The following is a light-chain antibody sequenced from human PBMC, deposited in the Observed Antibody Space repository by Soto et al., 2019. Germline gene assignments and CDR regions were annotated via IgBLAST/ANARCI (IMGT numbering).Light chain of an antibody. Sequence: DIQMTQSPSSLSASVGDRVTITSRASQSMSRYLNWYQQKPGKAPKLLIYTASSFQNGVPSRFSGSGSVTDFSLSSSSLQPEDVAIYYCQQRYSTPRTLGQGTKLDIK. J-gene: IGKJ2*01. CDR1: QSMSRY. CDR2: TAS. CDR3: QQRYSTPRT. V-gene: IGKV1-39*01.